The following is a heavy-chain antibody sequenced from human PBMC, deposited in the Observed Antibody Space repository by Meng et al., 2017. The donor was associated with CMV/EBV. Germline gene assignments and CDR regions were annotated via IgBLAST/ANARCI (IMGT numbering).Heavy chain of an antibody. CDR3: AREVDCSSTSCYSFDYYYGMDV. CDR1: GFTFSSYW. J-gene: IGHJ6*02. CDR2: INSDGSST. D-gene: IGHD2-2*01. V-gene: IGHV3-74*01. Sequence: GASLKISCAASGFTFSSYWMHWVRQAPGKGLVWVSRINSDGSSTSYADSVKGRFTISRDNAKNTLYLQMNSLRAEDTAVYYCAREVDCSSTSCYSFDYYYGMDVWGQGTTVTVSS.